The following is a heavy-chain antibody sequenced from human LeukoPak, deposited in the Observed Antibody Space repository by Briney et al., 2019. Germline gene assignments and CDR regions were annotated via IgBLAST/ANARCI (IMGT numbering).Heavy chain of an antibody. D-gene: IGHD2-2*01. Sequence: SVKVSCKASGGTFSSYAISWVRQAPGQGLEWMGRIIPIFGTANYAQKFQGRVTITADKSTNTAYMELSSLRSEDTAVYYCARDSSGLGSSTSFDAFDIWGQGTMVTVSS. V-gene: IGHV1-69*06. CDR1: GGTFSSYA. CDR3: ARDSSGLGSSTSFDAFDI. J-gene: IGHJ3*02. CDR2: IIPIFGTA.